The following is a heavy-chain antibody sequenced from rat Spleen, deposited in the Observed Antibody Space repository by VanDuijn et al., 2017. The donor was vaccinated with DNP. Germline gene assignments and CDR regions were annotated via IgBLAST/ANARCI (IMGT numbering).Heavy chain of an antibody. D-gene: IGHD1-12*02. CDR3: TTDYYDGNYYPGY. Sequence: EVQLVESGGGLVQPGGSLKLSCAASEFTFSDYYMAWVRQAPTKGLEWVASINYDGGGTDYRDSVKGRFTISRDNAKSSLYLQMDSLRSEDTATYYCTTDYYDGNYYPGYWGQGVMVTVSS. CDR1: EFTFSDYY. V-gene: IGHV5-20*01. CDR2: INYDGGGT. J-gene: IGHJ2*01.